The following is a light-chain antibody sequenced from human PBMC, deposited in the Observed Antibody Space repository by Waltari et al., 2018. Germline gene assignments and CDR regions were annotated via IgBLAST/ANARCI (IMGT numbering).Light chain of an antibody. Sequence: EIVLTQSPGTLSLCPGERATLSCRASQSVNNNYLAWHQQKPGQAPRLLIFGAVSRATGIPDRFSGSGSGTDFTLTISRLEPEDFAVYYCQQYGGPPWTFGQGTKVEIK. CDR2: GAV. J-gene: IGKJ1*01. V-gene: IGKV3-20*01. CDR1: QSVNNNY. CDR3: QQYGGPPWT.